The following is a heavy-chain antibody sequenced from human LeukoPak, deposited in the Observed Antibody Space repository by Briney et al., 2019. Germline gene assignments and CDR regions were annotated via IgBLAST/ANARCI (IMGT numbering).Heavy chain of an antibody. J-gene: IGHJ6*02. CDR2: IKQDGSEK. D-gene: IGHD2-15*01. V-gene: IGHV3-7*03. Sequence: GGSLRLSCAASGFTFNNYAMTWVRQAPGKGLEWVANIKQDGSEKYYVDSVKGRFTISRDNAKNSLYLQMNSLRAEDTAVYYCARGPYCSGGSCYDYYYYGMDVWGQGTTVTVSS. CDR1: GFTFNNYA. CDR3: ARGPYCSGGSCYDYYYYGMDV.